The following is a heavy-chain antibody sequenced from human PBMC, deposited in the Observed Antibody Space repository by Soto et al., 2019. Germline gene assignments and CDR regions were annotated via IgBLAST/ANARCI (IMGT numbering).Heavy chain of an antibody. V-gene: IGHV4-31*03. J-gene: IGHJ6*02. Sequence: QVQLQESGPGLVKPSQTLSVTCTVSGGSISSGAYYWNWIRQHPWKGLEWIGYIYYSGSTYYNPSLKSRVTISVDTSYNQFSLKLSSVTAADTALYYCARDIVPAVSMAGMDVWGHRTTVTVSS. CDR2: IYYSGST. CDR3: ARDIVPAVSMAGMDV. CDR1: GGSISSGAYY. D-gene: IGHD2-2*01.